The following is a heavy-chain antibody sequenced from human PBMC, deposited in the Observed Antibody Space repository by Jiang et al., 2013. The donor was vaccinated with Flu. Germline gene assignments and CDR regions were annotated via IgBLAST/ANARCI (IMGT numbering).Heavy chain of an antibody. V-gene: IGHV4-4*07. CDR2: IYTSGST. CDR1: GGSITSYY. J-gene: IGHJ4*02. CDR3: ARSGYCSGGSCYWGQPGFDY. D-gene: IGHD2-15*01. Sequence: TLSLTCTVSGGSITSYYWNWIRQPAGKGLEWIGRIYTSGSTNYNPSLKSRVTMSVDTSKNQFSLKLSSVTAADTAVYYCARSGYCSGGSCYWGQPGFDYWGQGTLVTVSS.